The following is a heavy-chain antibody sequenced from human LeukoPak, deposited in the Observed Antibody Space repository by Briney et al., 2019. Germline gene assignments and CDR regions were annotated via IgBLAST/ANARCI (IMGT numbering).Heavy chain of an antibody. Sequence: GGSLRLSCAASGFTFSSYAISWVRQAPGQGLEWMGRIIPILGIANYAQKFQGRVTITADKSTSTAYMELSSLRSEDTAVYYCASVPRYCSGGSCCPLDYWGQGTLVTVSS. CDR1: GFTFSSYA. D-gene: IGHD2-15*01. J-gene: IGHJ4*02. CDR3: ASVPRYCSGGSCCPLDY. V-gene: IGHV1-69*04. CDR2: IIPILGIA.